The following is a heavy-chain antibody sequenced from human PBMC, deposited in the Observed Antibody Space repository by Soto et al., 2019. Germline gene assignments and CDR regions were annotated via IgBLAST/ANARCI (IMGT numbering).Heavy chain of an antibody. CDR3: VRDVFGVVIFDS. CDR1: GFSFRDSA. D-gene: IGHD3-3*01. J-gene: IGHJ4*02. V-gene: IGHV3-64D*08. CDR2: ISTHGRNT. Sequence: GGSLRLSCSASGFSFRDSAMHWVRQAPGKELEYVSAISTHGRNTYYADSVKGRFTISRDNSKNTVHLQMSSLRVEDTAVYYRVRDVFGVVIFDSWGQGTPVTVSS.